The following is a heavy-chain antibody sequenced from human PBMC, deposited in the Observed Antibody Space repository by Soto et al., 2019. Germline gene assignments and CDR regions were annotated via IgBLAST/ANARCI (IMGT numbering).Heavy chain of an antibody. CDR1: GGTFSSYA. Sequence: VASVKVSCKASGGTFSSYAISWVRQAPGQGLEWMGGIIPIFGTANYAQKFQGRVTITADESTSTAYMELSSLRSEDTAVYYCARVGEDTAMVTGTYYYYGMDVWGQGTTVTVSS. V-gene: IGHV1-69*13. CDR3: ARVGEDTAMVTGTYYYYGMDV. D-gene: IGHD5-18*01. J-gene: IGHJ6*02. CDR2: IIPIFGTA.